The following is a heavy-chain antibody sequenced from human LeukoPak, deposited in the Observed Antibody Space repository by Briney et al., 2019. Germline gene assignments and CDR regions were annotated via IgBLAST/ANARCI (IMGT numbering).Heavy chain of an antibody. Sequence: SETLSLTCTVSGGSISSYYWNWIRQPPGKGLEWIGYIYYSGSTYYNPSLKSRVTISVDTSKNQFSLKLSSVTAADTAVYYCARDLLFGKFAFDIWGQGTMVTVSS. CDR1: GGSISSYY. CDR2: IYYSGST. V-gene: IGHV4-59*12. D-gene: IGHD3-10*02. J-gene: IGHJ3*02. CDR3: ARDLLFGKFAFDI.